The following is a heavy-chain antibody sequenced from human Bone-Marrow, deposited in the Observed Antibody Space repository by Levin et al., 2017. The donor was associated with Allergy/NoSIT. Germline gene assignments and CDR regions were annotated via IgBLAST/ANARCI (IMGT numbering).Heavy chain of an antibody. J-gene: IGHJ4*02. V-gene: IGHV3-9*01. CDR1: GFTFDDYA. D-gene: IGHD2-21*01. CDR3: VKDILSLGFYYFDY. Sequence: PGGSLRLSCAASGFTFDDYAMSWVRQAPGKGLEWVAGISWNSGKLEYADSVKGRFTISRDNAKKSLYLQMNSLRGEDTALYYCVKDILSLGFYYFDYWGQGTLVTVSS. CDR2: ISWNSGKL.